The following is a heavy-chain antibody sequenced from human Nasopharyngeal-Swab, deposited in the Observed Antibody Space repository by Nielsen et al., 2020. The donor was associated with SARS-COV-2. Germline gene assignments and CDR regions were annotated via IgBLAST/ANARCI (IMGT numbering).Heavy chain of an antibody. CDR2: VSYSGPT. Sequence: GSLRLSCTVSGGSLSSSNYYWGWLRQPPGKGLEWIGTVSYSGPTYYNPSLKSRVTISVDTSKNHFSLRLSSVTAADTAVYYCGRLTKTTVTRRLYFDYWGQGTLVTVSS. CDR1: GGSLSSSNYY. V-gene: IGHV4-39*02. D-gene: IGHD4-11*01. J-gene: IGHJ4*02. CDR3: GRLTKTTVTRRLYFDY.